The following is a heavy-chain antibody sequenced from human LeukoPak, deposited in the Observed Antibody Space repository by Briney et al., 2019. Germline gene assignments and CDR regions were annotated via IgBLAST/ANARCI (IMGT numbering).Heavy chain of an antibody. CDR3: AKRNTMVRGGPCFDY. Sequence: SGGSLRLSCAASGFTFSDYYMSWIRQAPGKGLEWVSYISSSGSTIYYADSVKGRFTISRDNAKNSLYLQMNDLRPDDTAIYYCAKRNTMVRGGPCFDYWGQGLLVTVSS. J-gene: IGHJ4*02. V-gene: IGHV3-11*01. CDR1: GFTFSDYY. CDR2: ISSSGSTI. D-gene: IGHD3-10*01.